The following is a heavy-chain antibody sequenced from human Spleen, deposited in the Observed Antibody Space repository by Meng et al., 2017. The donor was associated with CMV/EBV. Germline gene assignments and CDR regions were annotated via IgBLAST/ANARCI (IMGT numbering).Heavy chain of an antibody. CDR3: AKDKVGVYGMDV. CDR2: ISSSGTYI. CDR1: GFTFSDYY. D-gene: IGHD1-26*01. J-gene: IGHJ6*02. V-gene: IGHV3-11*04. Sequence: GESLKISCAASGFTFSDYYMSWIRQAPGKGLEWVSYISSSGTYIYYADSVKGRFTISRDNSKNTLYLQMSSLRTEDTAVYYCAKDKVGVYGMDVWGQGTTVTVSS.